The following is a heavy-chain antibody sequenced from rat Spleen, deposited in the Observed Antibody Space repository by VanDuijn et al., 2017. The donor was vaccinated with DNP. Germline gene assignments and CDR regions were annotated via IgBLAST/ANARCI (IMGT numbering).Heavy chain of an antibody. D-gene: IGHD1-8*01. CDR2: IRSGGRT. CDR3: TRAPYGSWALDA. J-gene: IGHJ4*01. V-gene: IGHV2-19*01. CDR1: GFSLTDFS. Sequence: QVQLKESGPGLVQPSQTLSLTCTVSGFSLTDFSVHWVRQPPGKGLEWMGRIRSGGRTYSNSVLKSRLSISRDTSKSQVFLQMDSLQTEETAIYFCTRAPYGSWALDAWGQGTSVTVSS.